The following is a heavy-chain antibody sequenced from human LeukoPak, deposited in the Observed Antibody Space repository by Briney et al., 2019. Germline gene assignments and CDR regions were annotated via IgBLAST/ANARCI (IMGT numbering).Heavy chain of an antibody. CDR3: ALLFSSTWYRFDS. CDR1: GYTFTDYY. D-gene: IGHD6-13*01. V-gene: IGHV1-2*02. CDR2: VNPNSGDT. J-gene: IGHJ4*02. Sequence: APVKVSCKASGYTFTDYYIHWVRQAPGQGLEWMGWVNPNSGDTNHAHKFQGRVTMTSDTSISTAYMDLNRVRSDDTAVYYCALLFSSTWYRFDSWGQGTLVTVSS.